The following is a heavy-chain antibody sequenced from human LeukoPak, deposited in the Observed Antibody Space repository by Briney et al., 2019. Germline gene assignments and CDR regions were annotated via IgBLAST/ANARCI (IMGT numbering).Heavy chain of an antibody. V-gene: IGHV1-2*06. CDR3: ARAHMTTVTLGDY. CDR2: INPNSGVT. D-gene: IGHD4-11*01. Sequence: ASVKVSCKASGYTFTGYYMHWVRQAPGQGLEWMGRINPNSGVTNYAQKFQGRVTLTRDTPINTAYMEVSGLTFDDTAVYYCARAHMTTVTLGDYWGQGTLVTVAS. J-gene: IGHJ4*02. CDR1: GYTFTGYY.